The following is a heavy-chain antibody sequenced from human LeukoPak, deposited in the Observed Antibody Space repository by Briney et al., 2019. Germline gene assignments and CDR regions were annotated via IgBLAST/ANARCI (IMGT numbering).Heavy chain of an antibody. D-gene: IGHD1-7*01. V-gene: IGHV3-48*01. J-gene: IGHJ6*02. Sequence: GGSLRLSCAASGFTFSSYSMNWVRQAPGEGLEWVSYVSSSSSTIYLADSVKGRFTISRDNAKNSLYLQMSSLRAEDTAVYYCARPTGTTNYGMDVWGQGTTVTVSS. CDR2: VSSSSSTI. CDR1: GFTFSSYS. CDR3: ARPTGTTNYGMDV.